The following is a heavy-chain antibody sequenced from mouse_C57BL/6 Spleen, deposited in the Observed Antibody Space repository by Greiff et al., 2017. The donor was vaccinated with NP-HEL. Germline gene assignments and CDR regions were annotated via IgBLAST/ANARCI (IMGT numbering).Heavy chain of an antibody. CDR1: GYTFTSYT. Sequence: QVQLQQSGAELARPGASVKMSCKASGYTFTSYTMHWVKQRPGQGLEWIGYINPSSGYTKYNQKFKDKATLTADKSSSTAYMQLSSLTSEDSAVYYCARSENGNWFAYWGQWTLVTVSA. V-gene: IGHV1-4*01. CDR3: ARSENGNWFAY. CDR2: INPSSGYT. D-gene: IGHD2-1*01. J-gene: IGHJ3*01.